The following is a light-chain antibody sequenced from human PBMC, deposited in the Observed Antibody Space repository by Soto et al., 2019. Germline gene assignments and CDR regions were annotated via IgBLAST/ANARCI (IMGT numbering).Light chain of an antibody. CDR2: AAS. V-gene: IGKV1-9*01. Sequence: IQLTQSPSTLSASVGDRVTITCRASQGISSYLAWYQQKRGQAPKLLIYAASTLQSGVPSRFSGSGSGTDFTLTISSLQPEDFAAYYCQQLISYPITFGQGTRLEIK. CDR3: QQLISYPIT. CDR1: QGISSY. J-gene: IGKJ5*01.